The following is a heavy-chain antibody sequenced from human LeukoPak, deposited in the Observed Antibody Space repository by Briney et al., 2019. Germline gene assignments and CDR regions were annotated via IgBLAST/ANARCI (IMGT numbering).Heavy chain of an antibody. CDR1: GFTFSSYW. CDR2: ISYDGSNK. V-gene: IGHV3-30*03. Sequence: GGSLRLSCAASGFTFSSYWMSWVRQAPGKGLEWVAVISYDGSNKYYADSVKGRFTISRDNSKNTLYLQMNSLRAEDTAVYYCARRYCSGGSCSPGDYWGQGTLVTVSS. J-gene: IGHJ4*02. D-gene: IGHD2-15*01. CDR3: ARRYCSGGSCSPGDY.